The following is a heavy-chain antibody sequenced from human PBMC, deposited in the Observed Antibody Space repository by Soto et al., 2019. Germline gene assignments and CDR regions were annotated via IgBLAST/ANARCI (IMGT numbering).Heavy chain of an antibody. Sequence: PGGSLRLSCAASGFTFSNAWMNWVRQAPGKGLEWVGRIKSKTDGGTTDYAAPVKGRFTISRDDSKNTLYLQMNSLKTEDTAVYYCTTRSHIVLMVYALDYWGQGTLVNVSS. D-gene: IGHD2-8*01. CDR2: IKSKTDGGTT. CDR3: TTRSHIVLMVYALDY. V-gene: IGHV3-15*07. J-gene: IGHJ4*02. CDR1: GFTFSNAW.